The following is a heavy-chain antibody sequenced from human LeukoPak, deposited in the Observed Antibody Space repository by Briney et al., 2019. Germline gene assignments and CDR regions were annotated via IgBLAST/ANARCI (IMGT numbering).Heavy chain of an antibody. CDR3: ARRPKTGKNFDY. CDR2: ISSSSSRSGSSAI. V-gene: IGHV3-48*01. D-gene: IGHD7-27*01. Sequence: PGGSLRLSCAASGFTFSNYSMNWVRQAPGKGLEWLSYISSSSSRSGSSAIYYADSVKGRFTISRDNAKNSLYLQMNSLRAEDTAVYYCARRPKTGKNFDYWGQGTLVTVSS. CDR1: GFTFSNYS. J-gene: IGHJ4*02.